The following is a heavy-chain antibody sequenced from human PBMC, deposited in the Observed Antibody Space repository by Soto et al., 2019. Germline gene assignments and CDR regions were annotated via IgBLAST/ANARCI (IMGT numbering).Heavy chain of an antibody. J-gene: IGHJ3*02. CDR3: AKDIGPPPYYYDSSGYYWGDAFDI. CDR1: GFTFDDYA. V-gene: IGHV3-9*01. D-gene: IGHD3-22*01. Sequence: EVQLVESGGGLVQPGRSLRLSCAASGFTFDDYAMHWVRQAPGKGLEWVSGISWNSGSIGYADSVKGRFTISRDNAKNSLYLKMNSLRAEDTALYYCAKDIGPPPYYYDSSGYYWGDAFDIWGQGTMVTVSS. CDR2: ISWNSGSI.